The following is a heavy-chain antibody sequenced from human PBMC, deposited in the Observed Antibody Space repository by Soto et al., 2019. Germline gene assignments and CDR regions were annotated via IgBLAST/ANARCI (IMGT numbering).Heavy chain of an antibody. J-gene: IGHJ5*02. CDR2: IYYSGST. V-gene: IGHV4-61*01. D-gene: IGHD1-26*01. CDR1: GGSISSGSYY. Sequence: SETLSLTCTVSGGSISSGSYYWSWMRQPPGQGLEYIGAIYYSGSTYYNPSLKSRVTISIDTSQKQFSLKLSSVTAADTAVYYCVRLGATSRSFDPWGQGILVTVPQ. CDR3: VRLGATSRSFDP.